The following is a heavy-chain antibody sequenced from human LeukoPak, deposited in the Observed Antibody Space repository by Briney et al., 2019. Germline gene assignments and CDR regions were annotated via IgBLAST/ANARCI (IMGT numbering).Heavy chain of an antibody. D-gene: IGHD1-26*01. V-gene: IGHV1-24*01. J-gene: IGHJ3*02. CDR2: FDPEDGET. CDR1: GYTLTELS. Sequence: ASVKVSCKVSGYTLTELSMHWVRQAPGKGLEWMGGFDPEDGETIYAQKFQGRVTMTEDTSTDTAYMELSSLRSEDTAVYYCATIVGATTYRAFDIWGQGTMVTVSS. CDR3: ATIVGATTYRAFDI.